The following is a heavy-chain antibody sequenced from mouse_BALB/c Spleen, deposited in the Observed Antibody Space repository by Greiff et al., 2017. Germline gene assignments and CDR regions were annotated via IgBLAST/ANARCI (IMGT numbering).Heavy chain of an antibody. CDR2: IDPANGNT. CDR1: GFNIKDTY. Sequence: VQLKESGAELVEPGASVKLSCTASGFNIKDTYMHWVKQRPEQGLEWIGRIDPANGNTKYDPKFQGKATITADTSYNTAYMQLSSLTSEDTAVYYCARSDSSGYGYWGQGTLVTVSA. J-gene: IGHJ3*01. CDR3: ARSDSSGYGY. D-gene: IGHD3-2*01. V-gene: IGHV14-3*02.